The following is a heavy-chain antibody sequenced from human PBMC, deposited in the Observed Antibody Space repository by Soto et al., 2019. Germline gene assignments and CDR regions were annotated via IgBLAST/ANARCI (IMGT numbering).Heavy chain of an antibody. V-gene: IGHV3-21*01. Sequence: EVQLVESGGGLVKPGGSLRLSCADSGFTFGSHSMFWVRQAPGKGLEWVSSIRADSSYIFYADSVKGRFAISIDNAKNSLYLQMDSLRAEATAGYYCARGGLVVVGGATSPLDYWGQGTLVTVSA. CDR2: IRADSSYI. CDR1: GFTFGSHS. CDR3: ARGGLVVVGGATSPLDY. J-gene: IGHJ4*02. D-gene: IGHD2-15*01.